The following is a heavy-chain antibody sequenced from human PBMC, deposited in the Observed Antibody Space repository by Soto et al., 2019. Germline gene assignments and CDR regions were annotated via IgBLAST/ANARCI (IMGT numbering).Heavy chain of an antibody. Sequence: ASVKVSCKASGYTFTTYAMHWVRQAPGQRLEWMGWINAANGNTKYSQKFQGRVTNTRDTSARTAYMELSSLRSEDTAVYTCARSQGSITSLEIYYYYYYGMDVWGQGTTVTVSS. V-gene: IGHV1-3*01. CDR1: GYTFTTYA. D-gene: IGHD2-2*01. CDR3: ARSQGSITSLEIYYYYYYGMDV. CDR2: INAANGNT. J-gene: IGHJ6*02.